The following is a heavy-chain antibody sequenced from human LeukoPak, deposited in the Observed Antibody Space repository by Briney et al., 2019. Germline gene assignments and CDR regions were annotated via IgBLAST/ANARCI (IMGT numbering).Heavy chain of an antibody. CDR3: ARDSSGYYNRVRAFDI. J-gene: IGHJ3*02. CDR1: GYTFTSYY. Sequence: ASVKVSCKASGYTFTSYYMHWVRQAPGQGLEWMGIINPSGGSTSYVQKFQGRVTMTRDMSTSTVYMELSSLRSEDTAVYYCARDSSGYYNRVRAFDIWGQGTMVTVSS. V-gene: IGHV1-46*01. D-gene: IGHD3-22*01. CDR2: INPSGGST.